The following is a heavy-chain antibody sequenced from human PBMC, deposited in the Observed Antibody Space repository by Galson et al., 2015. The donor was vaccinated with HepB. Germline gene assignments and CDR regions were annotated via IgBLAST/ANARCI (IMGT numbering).Heavy chain of an antibody. V-gene: IGHV1-3*01. D-gene: IGHD3-10*01. Sequence: SVTVSCKASGYTFTSYAMHWVRQAPGQRLEWMGWINAGNGNTKYSQKFQGRVTITRDTSASTAYMELSSLRSEDTAVYYCAKGAMVRSKIKTGWFDPWGQGTLVTVSS. J-gene: IGHJ5*02. CDR2: INAGNGNT. CDR1: GYTFTSYA. CDR3: AKGAMVRSKIKTGWFDP.